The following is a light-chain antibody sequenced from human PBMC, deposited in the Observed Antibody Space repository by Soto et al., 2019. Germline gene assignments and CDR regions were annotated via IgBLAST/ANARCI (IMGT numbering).Light chain of an antibody. V-gene: IGLV2-14*01. CDR3: SSYTSSSPVV. Sequence: QSVLTQPASVSGSPGQSITISCTGTSSDVGGYNYVSWYQQHPGKAPKLMIYDVNNRPSGVSTRFSGSKSGNTASLTISGLQAEDEADYDCSSYTSSSPVVFGGGTKLTVL. J-gene: IGLJ2*01. CDR2: DVN. CDR1: SSDVGGYNY.